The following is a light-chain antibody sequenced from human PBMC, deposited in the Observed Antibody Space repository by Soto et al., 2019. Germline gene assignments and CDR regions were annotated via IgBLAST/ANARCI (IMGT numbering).Light chain of an antibody. CDR2: KAS. V-gene: IGKV1-5*03. J-gene: IGKJ1*01. CDR1: QTITDW. Sequence: DIQMTQSPSTLPASVGDRVTITCRASQTITDWLAWYQQKPGKAPRLLIYKASTLESGDPSRFSGSGSGTEFTLTISSLQPDDFATYYCQHYDTYTWTFGQGTKVEIK. CDR3: QHYDTYTWT.